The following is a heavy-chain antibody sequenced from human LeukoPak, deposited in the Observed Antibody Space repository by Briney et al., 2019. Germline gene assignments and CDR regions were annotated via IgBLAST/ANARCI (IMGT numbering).Heavy chain of an antibody. CDR3: ARAYDRGCNY. J-gene: IGHJ4*02. CDR1: GYTFTSYA. V-gene: IGHV1-3*01. CDR2: INAANGNT. D-gene: IGHD6-19*01. Sequence: GASVKVSCKASGYTFTSYAIHWVRQAPGQRLEWMGLINAANGNTRYSQTFQDRVTITRDTSASTAYMELSSLRSEDTAVYYCARAYDRGCNYWGQGTLVTVSS.